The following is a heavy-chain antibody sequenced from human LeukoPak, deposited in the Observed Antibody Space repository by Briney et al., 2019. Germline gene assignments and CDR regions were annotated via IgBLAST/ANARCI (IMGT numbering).Heavy chain of an antibody. D-gene: IGHD7-27*01. V-gene: IGHV4-4*09. Sequence: PSETLSLTCSVSGGSINNYWWSWIRQPPGKGLEWIGYIYRGETTNYNPSLKSRVTLSVDTSKNQISLNLSSVTAADTAVYYCAKLEVGRFDPWGQGTLVTVSS. CDR1: GGSINNYW. CDR3: AKLEVGRFDP. CDR2: IYRGETT. J-gene: IGHJ5*02.